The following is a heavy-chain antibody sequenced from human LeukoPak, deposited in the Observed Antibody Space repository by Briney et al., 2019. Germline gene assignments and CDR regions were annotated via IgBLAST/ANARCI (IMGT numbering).Heavy chain of an antibody. CDR1: GYTFTSYG. V-gene: IGHV1-18*01. Sequence: ASVKVSCKASGYTFTSYGISWVRQAPGQGLEWMGWISAYNGNTNYAQKLQGRVTMTTDTSTSTAYMELRSLRFDDTAVYYCATTTLDYGLPLPLDYWGQGTLVTVSS. CDR3: ATTTLDYGLPLPLDY. D-gene: IGHD4-17*01. CDR2: ISAYNGNT. J-gene: IGHJ4*02.